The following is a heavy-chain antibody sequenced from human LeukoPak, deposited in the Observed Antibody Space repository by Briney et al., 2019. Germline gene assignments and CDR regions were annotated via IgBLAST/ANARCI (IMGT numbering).Heavy chain of an antibody. V-gene: IGHV1-2*02. J-gene: IGHJ3*02. Sequence: INPNCGGTNYAQKFQGRVTMTRDTSISTAYMELSRLRSDDTAVYYCAREIAVAGTPAFDIWGQGTMVTVSS. CDR2: INPNCGGT. CDR3: AREIAVAGTPAFDI. D-gene: IGHD6-19*01.